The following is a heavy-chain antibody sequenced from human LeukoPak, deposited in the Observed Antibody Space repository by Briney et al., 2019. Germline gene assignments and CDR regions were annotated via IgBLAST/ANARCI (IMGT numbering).Heavy chain of an antibody. J-gene: IGHJ4*02. V-gene: IGHV1-2*02. Sequence: GASVKVSCKASGYTFTGYYIHWVRQAPGQGLEWMGWIHPNTGGANYAQKFQGRVIMTRDTSISTAYMELTRLRSDDTAVYYCARGESSHYDYWGQGTLVTVSS. CDR1: GYTFTGYY. CDR3: ARGESSHYDY. D-gene: IGHD6-13*01. CDR2: IHPNTGGA.